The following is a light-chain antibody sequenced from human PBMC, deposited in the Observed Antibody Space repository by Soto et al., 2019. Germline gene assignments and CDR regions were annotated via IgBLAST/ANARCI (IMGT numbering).Light chain of an antibody. J-gene: IGKJ5*01. CDR2: GAS. V-gene: IGKV3-15*01. Sequence: EIVMTESPDTLSLSPGQRATLSCRSSVRVRTDLACYQQKPGQAPRLLIYGASTRAAGVPVRFSGSGSGSEFTLTIDTLQSEDFAVYYCQQYHNWLPITFGQGTRLEIK. CDR3: QQYHNWLPIT. CDR1: VRVRTD.